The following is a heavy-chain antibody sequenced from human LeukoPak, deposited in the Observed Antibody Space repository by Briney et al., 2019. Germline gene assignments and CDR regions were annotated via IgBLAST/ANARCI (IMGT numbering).Heavy chain of an antibody. CDR2: ISGSGGST. CDR3: AKVGGEDSSWYIYYYGMDV. CDR1: GFTFSSYA. Sequence: QPGGSLRLSCAASGFTFSSYAMSWVRQAPGKGLERVSAISGSGGSTYYADSVKGRFTISRHNSKKTLYLQMNSLRAEDRAVYYCAKVGGEDSSWYIYYYGMDVWGQGSTVTVSS. J-gene: IGHJ6*02. V-gene: IGHV3-23*01. D-gene: IGHD6-13*01.